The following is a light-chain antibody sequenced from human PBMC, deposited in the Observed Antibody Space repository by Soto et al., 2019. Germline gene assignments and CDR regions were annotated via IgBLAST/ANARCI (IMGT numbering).Light chain of an antibody. CDR2: DVS. V-gene: IGLV2-14*01. CDR3: TSYATGSAYV. CDR1: SSDVGGYNR. J-gene: IGLJ1*01. Sequence: QSALAQHASVSGPPGQSVTISCTGTSSDVGGYNRVSWYQQPPGKAPKLLIYDVSNRPSGGSTRFSGSKSGNTASLTISGLQAEDGADYYCTSYATGSAYVFGPGTKVTVL.